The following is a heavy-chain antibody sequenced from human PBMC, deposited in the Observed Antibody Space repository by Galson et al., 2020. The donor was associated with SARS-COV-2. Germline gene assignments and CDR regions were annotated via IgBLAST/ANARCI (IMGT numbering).Heavy chain of an antibody. J-gene: IGHJ5*02. Sequence: SETLSLTCSVSGGSISSSSFYWGWIRQPPGKGLEWIGSIYYSGSTFYNPSLKSRVTISVDTSKRQFSLKLRTVTAADTAIYFCGRQWHWEAPYWFDTWGQGTRFTVSS. V-gene: IGHV4-39*01. CDR3: GRQWHWEAPYWFDT. CDR2: IYYSGST. D-gene: IGHD1-26*01. CDR1: GGSISSSSFY.